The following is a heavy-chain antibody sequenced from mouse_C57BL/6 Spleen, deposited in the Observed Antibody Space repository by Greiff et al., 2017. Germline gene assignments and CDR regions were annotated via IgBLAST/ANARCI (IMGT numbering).Heavy chain of an antibody. Sequence: EVKLQESGPGMVKPSQSLSLTCTVTGYSITSGYDWHWIRHFPGNKLEWMGYISYSGSTNYNPSLKSRISITHDTSKNHFFLKLNSVTTEDTATYYCARYGNWDAMDYWGQGTSVTVSS. J-gene: IGHJ4*01. CDR2: ISYSGST. D-gene: IGHD2-10*02. V-gene: IGHV3-1*01. CDR3: ARYGNWDAMDY. CDR1: GYSITSGYD.